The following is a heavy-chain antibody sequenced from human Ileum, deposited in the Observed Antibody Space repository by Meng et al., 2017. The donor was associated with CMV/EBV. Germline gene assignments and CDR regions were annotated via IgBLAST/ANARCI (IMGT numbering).Heavy chain of an antibody. D-gene: IGHD3-22*01. CDR3: ARRDYYDLGDAFDI. CDR2: IYPRDSDT. Sequence: GESLKISCKVSGNGFTTYWIGWVRQISGKGLEWMGIIYPRDSDTVYMMSFQGRVTISADKSINTVYLQWDSLRASDTAMYYCARRDYYDLGDAFDIWGQGTMVTVSS. CDR1: GNGFTTYW. V-gene: IGHV5-51*01. J-gene: IGHJ3*02.